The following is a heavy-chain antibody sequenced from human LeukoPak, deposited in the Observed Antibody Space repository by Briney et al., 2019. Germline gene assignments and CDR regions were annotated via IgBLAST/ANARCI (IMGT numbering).Heavy chain of an antibody. J-gene: IGHJ6*03. CDR1: GYTFTGYY. CDR2: INPNSGGT. Sequence: GASVKVSCKASGYTFTGYYMHWVRQAPGQGLEWMGWINPNSGGTNYAQKFQGRVTMTRDTSISTAYMELSRLRSDDTAVYYCARAALVPAAYYMDVWGKGTTVTISS. CDR3: ARAALVPAAYYMDV. D-gene: IGHD2-2*01. V-gene: IGHV1-2*02.